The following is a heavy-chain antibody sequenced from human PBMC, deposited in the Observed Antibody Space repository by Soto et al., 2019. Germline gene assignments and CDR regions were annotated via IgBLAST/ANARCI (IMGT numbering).Heavy chain of an antibody. V-gene: IGHV4-30-2*01. Sequence: QLQLQESGSGLVKPSQTLSLTCAVSGGSISSGGYSWSWIRQPPGKGLEWIGDIYHSGSTYYNPSLKSRVTISVDRSKNQFSLKLSSVPAADTAVYYCARAGGLGAVAADYWGQGTLVTVSS. D-gene: IGHD6-19*01. CDR3: ARAGGLGAVAADY. J-gene: IGHJ4*02. CDR1: GGSISSGGYS. CDR2: IYHSGST.